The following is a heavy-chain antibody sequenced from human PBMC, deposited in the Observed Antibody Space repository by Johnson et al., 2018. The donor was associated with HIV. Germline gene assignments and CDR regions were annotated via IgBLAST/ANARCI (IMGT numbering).Heavy chain of an antibody. CDR2: ISGSGGST. CDR1: GFTFSSYA. CDR3: AKSSDEYSSSSDAFDI. J-gene: IGHJ3*02. V-gene: IGHV3-23*04. Sequence: MQLVESGGGLVQPGGSLRLSCAASGFTFSSYAMSWVRQAPGKGLEWVSAISGSGGSTYYADSVKGRFTISRDNSKNTLYLQMNSLRAEDTAVYYCAKSSDEYSSSSDAFDIWGQGTMVTVSS. D-gene: IGHD6-6*01.